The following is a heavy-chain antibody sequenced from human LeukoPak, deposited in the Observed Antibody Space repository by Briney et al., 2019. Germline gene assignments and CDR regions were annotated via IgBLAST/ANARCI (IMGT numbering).Heavy chain of an antibody. D-gene: IGHD4-17*01. J-gene: IGHJ3*02. CDR1: GYTFTCYY. CDR3: ARANVDYGDYGDAFDI. V-gene: IGHV1-2*02. CDR2: INPNSGGT. Sequence: ASVKVSCKASGYTFTCYYMHWVRQAPGQGLEWMGWINPNSGGTNYAQKFQGRVTMTRDTSISTAYMELSRLRSDDTAVYYCARANVDYGDYGDAFDIWGQGTMVTVSS.